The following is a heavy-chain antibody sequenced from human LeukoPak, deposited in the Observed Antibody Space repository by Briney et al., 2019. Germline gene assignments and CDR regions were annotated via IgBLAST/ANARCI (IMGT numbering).Heavy chain of an antibody. J-gene: IGHJ6*02. D-gene: IGHD6-6*01. Sequence: GRSLRLSCAASGFTFSSYAMHWVRQAPGKGLEWVEVISFDGSKTYYADSMKGRCTISRDNSKNTLYLQMNSLRAEDTAAYYCARDRQPYYHYYGMDVWGQGTTVSVSS. CDR1: GFTFSSYA. CDR2: ISFDGSKT. CDR3: ARDRQPYYHYYGMDV. V-gene: IGHV3-30-3*01.